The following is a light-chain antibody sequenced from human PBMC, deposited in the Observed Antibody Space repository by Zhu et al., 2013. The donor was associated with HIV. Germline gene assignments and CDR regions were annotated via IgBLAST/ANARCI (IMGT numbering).Light chain of an antibody. Sequence: SYELTQPPSVSVAPGKAARISCGGNNIGSKSVHWYQQKSGQAPVLVIYDDSDRPSGIPERFSGSNSGNTATLTISRVEAGDEADYYCQVWDSSSDLVVFGGGTKLTVL. CDR1: NIGSKS. V-gene: IGLV3-21*04. CDR2: DDS. J-gene: IGLJ2*01. CDR3: QVWDSSSDLVV.